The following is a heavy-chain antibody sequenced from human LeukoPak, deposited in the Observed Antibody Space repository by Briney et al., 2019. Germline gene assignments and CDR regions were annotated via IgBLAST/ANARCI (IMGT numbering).Heavy chain of an antibody. CDR3: ARETRRPSLDTNAFDI. CDR2: ISGSGGST. J-gene: IGHJ3*02. CDR1: GFTFSSYA. Sequence: PGGSLRLSCAASGFTFSSYAMSWVRQAPGKGLEWVSAISGSGGSTYYADSVKGRFTISRDNSKNTLYLQMNSLRAEDTAVYYCARETRRPSLDTNAFDIWGQGTMVTVSS. V-gene: IGHV3-23*01. D-gene: IGHD5-18*01.